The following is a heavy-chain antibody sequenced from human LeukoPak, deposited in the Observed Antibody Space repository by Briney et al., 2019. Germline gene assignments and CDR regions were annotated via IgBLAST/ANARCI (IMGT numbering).Heavy chain of an antibody. V-gene: IGHV1-2*02. D-gene: IGHD3-22*01. CDR1: GYSFTSNW. Sequence: GESLKISCETSGYSFTSNWIAWVRQAPGQGLEWMGWINPNSGGTNYAQKFQGRVTMTRDTSISTAYMELSSLRSDDTAVYYCARGGNYFDSSGYYHYWGQGTLVTVSS. CDR2: INPNSGGT. J-gene: IGHJ4*02. CDR3: ARGGNYFDSSGYYHY.